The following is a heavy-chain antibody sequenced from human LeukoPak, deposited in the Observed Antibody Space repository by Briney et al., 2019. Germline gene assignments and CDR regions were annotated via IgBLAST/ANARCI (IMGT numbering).Heavy chain of an antibody. V-gene: IGHV3-23*01. Sequence: PGGSLRLSCAASGFRLRRNAMGWVRQAPGKGLEWVSAISGSGGSTYYADSVKGRFTISRDNSKNLRYLHINSLRAEDTAVYYWANFTAVAGTPPSFDYWGQGTLVTVSS. J-gene: IGHJ4*02. D-gene: IGHD6-19*01. CDR3: ANFTAVAGTPPSFDY. CDR2: ISGSGGST. CDR1: GFRLRRNA.